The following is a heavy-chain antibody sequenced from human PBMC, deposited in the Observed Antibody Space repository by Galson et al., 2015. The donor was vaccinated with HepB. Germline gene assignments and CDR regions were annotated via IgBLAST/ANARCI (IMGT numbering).Heavy chain of an antibody. V-gene: IGHV3-30*18. Sequence: SLRLSCAASGFTFSSYGMHWVRQAPGKGLEWVAVIPYDGSNKYYADSVKGRFTISRDNSKNTLYLQMNSLRAEDTAVYYCAKDGLGQGTHFDYWGQGTLVTVSS. CDR1: GFTFSSYG. J-gene: IGHJ4*02. CDR2: IPYDGSNK. CDR3: AKDGLGQGTHFDY. D-gene: IGHD3-10*01.